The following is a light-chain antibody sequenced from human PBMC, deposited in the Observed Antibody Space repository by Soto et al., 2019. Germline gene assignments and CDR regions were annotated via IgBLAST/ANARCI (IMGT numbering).Light chain of an antibody. V-gene: IGLV2-8*01. CDR3: KSYAGSNTYV. CDR1: KNDIGVYDF. J-gene: IGLJ1*01. Sequence: QSVLTRPPSASGSPGQSVTISCTGTKNDIGVYDFVSWYQHHPGKAPRLIIYEVVQRPSGVPDRFSGSKSGNTASPTVSGLQAADEADYFCKSYAGSNTYVFGSGTKVTVL. CDR2: EVV.